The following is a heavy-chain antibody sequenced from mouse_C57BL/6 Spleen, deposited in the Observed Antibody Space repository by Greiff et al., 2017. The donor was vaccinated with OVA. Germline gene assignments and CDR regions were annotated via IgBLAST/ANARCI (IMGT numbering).Heavy chain of an antibody. CDR2: IYPGSGST. J-gene: IGHJ2*01. CDR3: VYDYDAGGVDY. D-gene: IGHD2-4*01. V-gene: IGHV1-55*01. Sequence: QVQLQQPGAELVKPGASVKMSCTASGFTFTSYWITWVKQRPGQGLEWIGDIYPGSGSTNYNEKFKSKATLTVDTSSSTAYMQLSSLTSEDSAVYYCVYDYDAGGVDYWGQGTTLTVSA. CDR1: GFTFTSYW.